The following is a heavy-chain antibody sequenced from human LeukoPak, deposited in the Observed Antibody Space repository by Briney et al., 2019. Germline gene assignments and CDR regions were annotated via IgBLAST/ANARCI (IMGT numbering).Heavy chain of an antibody. CDR2: IYNSGNT. V-gene: IGHV4-59*01. CDR1: GGSISSYY. CDR3: ARTMGSSYYFDY. J-gene: IGHJ4*02. Sequence: SETLSLTCTVSGGSISSYYWNWIRRPPGKGLEYIGHIYNSGNTNYNPSLKSRVTISVDTSKNQFSLKLTSVTAADTAVYYCARTMGSSYYFDYWGQGTLVTVSS. D-gene: IGHD6-6*01.